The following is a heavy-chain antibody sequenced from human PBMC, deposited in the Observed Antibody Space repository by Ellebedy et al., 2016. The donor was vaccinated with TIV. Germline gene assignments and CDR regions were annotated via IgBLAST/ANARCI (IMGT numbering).Heavy chain of an antibody. Sequence: AASVKVSCKAYDNSFTRFGFTWVRQAPGQGLEWIGLINPTSGSTTYAQKFQDRVTMTRGTSTSTVYMMLSSLRSEDTAVYYCARGNIVGATGKYDYWGQGALVTVSA. V-gene: IGHV1-46*01. D-gene: IGHD1-26*01. J-gene: IGHJ4*02. CDR1: DNSFTRFG. CDR3: ARGNIVGATGKYDY. CDR2: INPTSGST.